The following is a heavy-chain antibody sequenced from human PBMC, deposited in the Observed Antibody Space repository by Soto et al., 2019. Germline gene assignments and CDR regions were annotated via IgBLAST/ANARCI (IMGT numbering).Heavy chain of an antibody. J-gene: IGHJ4*02. CDR1: GGSISSYY. CDR2: IYYSGST. V-gene: IGHV4-59*08. D-gene: IGHD5-12*01. Sequence: QVQLQESGPGLVKPSETLSLTCTVSGGSISSYYWSWIRQPPGKGLEWIGYIYYSGSTNYNPSLKRRVTITVDTSRNHCALKLSSVTAADKAVYYCARGGGYDLGGDFDYWGQGTLVTVSS. CDR3: ARGGGYDLGGDFDY.